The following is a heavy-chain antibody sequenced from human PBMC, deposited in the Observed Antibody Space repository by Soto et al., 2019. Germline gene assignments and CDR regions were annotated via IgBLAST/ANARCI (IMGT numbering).Heavy chain of an antibody. CDR3: ARDPGQSGYYYAGRDYYYYGMDV. CDR1: GGSVSSGSYY. Sequence: SETLSLTCTVSGGSVSSGSYYWSWIRQPPGKGLEWIGYIYYSESTNYNPSLKSRVTISVDTSKNQFSLKLSSVTAADTAVYYCARDPGQSGYYYAGRDYYYYGMDVWGQGTTVTVSS. D-gene: IGHD3-22*01. CDR2: IYYSEST. V-gene: IGHV4-61*01. J-gene: IGHJ6*02.